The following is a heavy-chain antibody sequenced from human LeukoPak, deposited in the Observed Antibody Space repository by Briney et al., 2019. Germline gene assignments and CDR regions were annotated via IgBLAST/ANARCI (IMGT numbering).Heavy chain of an antibody. D-gene: IGHD3-22*01. V-gene: IGHV3-23*01. CDR3: AKDGHYYDSSGYHPRYYGMDV. Sequence: QPGGSLRLSCAASGFTFSSYAMSWVRQAPGKGLEWVSAISGSGGSTYYADSVKGRFTISRDNSKNTLYLQMNSLRAEDTAVYYCAKDGHYYDSSGYHPRYYGMDVWGQGTTVTVSS. J-gene: IGHJ6*02. CDR2: ISGSGGST. CDR1: GFTFSSYA.